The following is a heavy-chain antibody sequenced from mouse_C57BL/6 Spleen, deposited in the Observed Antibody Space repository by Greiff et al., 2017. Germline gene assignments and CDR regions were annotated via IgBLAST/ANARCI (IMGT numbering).Heavy chain of an antibody. CDR1: GFTFSDYG. CDR2: ISSGSSTI. V-gene: IGHV5-17*01. D-gene: IGHD1-1*01. CDR3: ARRLITTVVATGDYAMDY. Sequence: EVKLVESGGGLVKPGGSLKLSCAASGFTFSDYGMHWVRQAPEKGLEWVAYISSGSSTIYYADTVKGRFTISRGNAKNTLFLQMTSLRSEDTAMYYYARRLITTVVATGDYAMDYWGQGTSVTVSS. J-gene: IGHJ4*01.